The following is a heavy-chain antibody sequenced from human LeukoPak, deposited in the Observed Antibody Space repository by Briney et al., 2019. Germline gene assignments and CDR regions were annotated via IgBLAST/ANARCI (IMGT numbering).Heavy chain of an antibody. D-gene: IGHD3-22*01. Sequence: ASVKVFCKASGYTFTGYYMHWVRQAPGQGLEWMGWINPNSGGTNYAQKFQGRVTMTRDTSISTAYMELSRLRSDDTAVYYCATAYYYDSSGYSGAFDIWGQGTMVTVSS. CDR2: INPNSGGT. CDR1: GYTFTGYY. J-gene: IGHJ3*02. V-gene: IGHV1-2*02. CDR3: ATAYYYDSSGYSGAFDI.